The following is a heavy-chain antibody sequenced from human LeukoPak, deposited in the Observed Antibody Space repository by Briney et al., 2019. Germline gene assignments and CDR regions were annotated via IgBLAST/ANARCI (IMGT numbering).Heavy chain of an antibody. V-gene: IGHV3-23*01. CDR1: GFTFSSYA. D-gene: IGHD5-18*01. J-gene: IGHJ3*02. CDR2: ISSSGSYI. Sequence: GGSLRLSCAASGFTFSSYAMSWVRQAPGKGLEWVSSISSSGSYIYYADSVKGRFTISRDNSKNTLYLQMNSLRAEDTAVYYCVPGGVKYSYGELDAFDIWGQGTMVTVSS. CDR3: VPGGVKYSYGELDAFDI.